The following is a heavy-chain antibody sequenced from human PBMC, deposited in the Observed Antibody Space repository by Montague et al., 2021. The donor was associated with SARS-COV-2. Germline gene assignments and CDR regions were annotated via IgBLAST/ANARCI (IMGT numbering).Heavy chain of an antibody. D-gene: IGHD6-19*01. V-gene: IGHV4-59*01. CDR1: GGSISSYD. CDR3: ARGSGWMGNAFDI. J-gene: IGHJ3*02. Sequence: SETLSLTCTVSGGSISSYDWSWIRQPPGKGLEWIGYIYYSGSTNYNPSLKRRVTISVDTSKNQFSLKLSSVTAADTAVYYCARGSGWMGNAFDIWGQGTMVTVSS. CDR2: IYYSGST.